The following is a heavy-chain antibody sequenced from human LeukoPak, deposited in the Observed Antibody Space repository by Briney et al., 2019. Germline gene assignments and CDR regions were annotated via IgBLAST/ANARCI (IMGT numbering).Heavy chain of an antibody. CDR2: INPNSGGT. V-gene: IGHV1-2*02. CDR1: GYTFNGYY. CDR3: ARDRWAQWLVLHHYCGMDV. Sequence: ASVKVSCKASGYTFNGYYMHWVRQAPGQGLEWMGWINPNSGGTNYAQKFQGRVTMTRDTSISTACMELSRLRSDDTAVYYCARDRWAQWLVLHHYCGMDVWGQGTTVTVSS. D-gene: IGHD6-19*01. J-gene: IGHJ6*02.